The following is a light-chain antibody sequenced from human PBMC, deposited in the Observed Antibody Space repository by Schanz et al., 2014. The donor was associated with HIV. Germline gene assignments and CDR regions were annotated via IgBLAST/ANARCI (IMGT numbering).Light chain of an antibody. V-gene: IGKV1-5*03. J-gene: IGKJ2*01. CDR1: KSIDNS. CDR2: EAS. Sequence: DIQMTQSPSTLSASAGDRVTITCRASKSIDNSLAWYQQKSGQAPKLLIYEASKLAPGVPSRFSGSGSGAEFTLTITSPQPDDFATYYCQQCESFPFTFGQGTKL. CDR3: QQCESFPFT.